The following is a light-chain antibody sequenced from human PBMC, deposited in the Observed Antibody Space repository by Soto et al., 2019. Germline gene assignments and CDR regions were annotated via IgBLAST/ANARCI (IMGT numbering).Light chain of an antibody. CDR2: DVS. J-gene: IGLJ2*01. CDR3: SSYTSSSTVI. V-gene: IGLV2-14*03. CDR1: SSDVCAYNY. Sequence: QSALTQPASVSGSPGQSITISCTGTSSDVCAYNYVSWYQQHPGKAPKLMIYDVSNRPSGVSNRFSGSKSVNTASLTISGLQAEDEADYYCSSYTSSSTVIFGGGTKLTVL.